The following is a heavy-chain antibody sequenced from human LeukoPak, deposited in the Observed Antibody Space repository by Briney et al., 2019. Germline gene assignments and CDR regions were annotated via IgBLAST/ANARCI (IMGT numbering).Heavy chain of an antibody. CDR3: ARTGYCSGGSCYSGHYYYHYMDV. V-gene: IGHV3-43D*03. CDR2: ISWDGGST. Sequence: GGSLRLSCAASGFTFSSYSMNWVRQAPGKGLEWVSLISWDGGSTYYADSVKGRFTVSRDNSKNSLYLQMNSLRAEDTAVYYCARTGYCSGGSCYSGHYYYHYMDVWGKGTTVTISS. D-gene: IGHD2-15*01. J-gene: IGHJ6*03. CDR1: GFTFSSYS.